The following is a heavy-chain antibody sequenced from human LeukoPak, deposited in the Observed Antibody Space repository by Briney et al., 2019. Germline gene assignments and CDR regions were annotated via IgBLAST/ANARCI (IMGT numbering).Heavy chain of an antibody. D-gene: IGHD2-15*01. V-gene: IGHV3-66*01. CDR1: GFTVSSNY. CDR3: ARVGYTDTWYSSPPFDY. J-gene: IGHJ4*02. Sequence: GGSLRLSCAVSGFTVSSNYMSWVRQAPGKGLEWVSIIYSGGSTYYADSVKGRFTISRDNSKNILYLQMNSPRAEDTALYYCARVGYTDTWYSSPPFDYWGQGTLVTVSS. CDR2: IYSGGST.